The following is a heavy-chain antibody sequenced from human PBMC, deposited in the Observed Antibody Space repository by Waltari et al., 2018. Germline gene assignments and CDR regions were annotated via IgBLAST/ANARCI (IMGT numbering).Heavy chain of an antibody. Sequence: EEQLVESGGGLVQPGGSLRLSCAASGFTFGSSWMSWVRQAPGKGLEWVANMNQVGGAIFYVDSVKGRFTISRDNAKNSLFLQMDNLRAEDTAVYYCARDYLFFDLWGRGTLVSVSS. CDR2: MNQVGGAI. J-gene: IGHJ2*01. V-gene: IGHV3-7*01. CDR3: ARDYLFFDL. CDR1: GFTFGSSW. D-gene: IGHD1-26*01.